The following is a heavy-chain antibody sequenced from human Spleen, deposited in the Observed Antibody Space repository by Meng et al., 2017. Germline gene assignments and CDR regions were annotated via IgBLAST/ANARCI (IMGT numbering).Heavy chain of an antibody. J-gene: IGHJ4*01. Sequence: GESLKISCAASGLTFSNAWMTWVRQAPGKGLEWVGRIKSKGDGGTTDYAAPVKGRFTISRDDSAHIVSLQMNSLNTEDTAVYYCSGHVDYWGHGTLVTVSS. V-gene: IGHV3-15*01. CDR2: IKSKGDGGTT. CDR3: SGHVDY. CDR1: GLTFSNAW.